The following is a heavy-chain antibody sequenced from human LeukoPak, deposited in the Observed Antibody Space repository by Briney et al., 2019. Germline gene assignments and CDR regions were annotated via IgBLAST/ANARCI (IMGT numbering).Heavy chain of an antibody. CDR1: GGSISSSSYY. CDR3: ARQGGLWLRAPFDY. D-gene: IGHD5-18*01. V-gene: IGHV4-39*01. Sequence: SQTLSLTCTVSGGSISSSSYYWGWIRQPPGKGLEWIGSMYYSGSTYYNPSLQSRVTISVDTSKNQFSLSLTSVTAADTAVYYCARQGGLWLRAPFDYWGQGTLVTVSS. J-gene: IGHJ4*02. CDR2: MYYSGST.